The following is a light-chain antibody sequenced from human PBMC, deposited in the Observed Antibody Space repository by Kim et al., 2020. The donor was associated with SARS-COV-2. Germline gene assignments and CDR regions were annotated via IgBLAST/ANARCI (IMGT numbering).Light chain of an antibody. V-gene: IGKV3-20*01. CDR1: QSVSSSY. J-gene: IGKJ4*01. CDR2: GAS. Sequence: PGERATLSCRASQSVSSSYLAWYQQKPGQAPRLLIYGASSRATGIPDRFSGSGSGTDFTLTISRLEPEDFAVYYCQQYSSSPPTFGGGTKVEI. CDR3: QQYSSSPPT.